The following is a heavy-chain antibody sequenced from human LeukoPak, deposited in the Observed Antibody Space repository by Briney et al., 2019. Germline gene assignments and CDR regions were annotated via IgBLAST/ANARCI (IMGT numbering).Heavy chain of an antibody. CDR3: ARGGYSYGYYMDV. CDR2: IYYSGST. CDR1: GGSISSYY. V-gene: IGHV4-59*01. J-gene: IGHJ6*03. Sequence: SETLFLTCTVPGGSISSYYWSWIRQPPGKGLEWIGYIYYSGSTNYNPSLKSRVTISVDTSKNQFSLKLSSVTAADTAVYYCARGGYSYGYYMDVWGKGTTVTVSS. D-gene: IGHD5-18*01.